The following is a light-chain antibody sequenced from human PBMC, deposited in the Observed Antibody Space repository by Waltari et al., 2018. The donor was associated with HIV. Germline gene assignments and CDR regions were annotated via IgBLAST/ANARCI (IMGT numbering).Light chain of an antibody. J-gene: IGKJ2*01. Sequence: DFVMTQSPDSLAVSLGERATINCKSSQTVLYSSNNKNYLAWYQQKPGQPPKLLIYWASTRASGVPDRFSGSGSGTDFNLTITSLQAEDVAVYYCQQYYSSLMYTFGQGTTLEI. CDR2: WAS. CDR3: QQYYSSLMYT. CDR1: QTVLYSSNNKNY. V-gene: IGKV4-1*01.